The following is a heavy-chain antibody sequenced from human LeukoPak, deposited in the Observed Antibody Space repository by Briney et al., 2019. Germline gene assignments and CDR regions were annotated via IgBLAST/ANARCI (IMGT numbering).Heavy chain of an antibody. Sequence: GGSLRLSCAASGFTFSSYAMSWVRQAPGKGLEWVSAIGGSGGSTFYADSLKGRCTISRDNSKNTLYLQMNSLRAEDAAVYYCAKASGRWDYDYWGQGTLVTVSS. CDR1: GFTFSSYA. J-gene: IGHJ4*02. CDR2: IGGSGGST. CDR3: AKASGRWDYDY. V-gene: IGHV3-23*01. D-gene: IGHD4-23*01.